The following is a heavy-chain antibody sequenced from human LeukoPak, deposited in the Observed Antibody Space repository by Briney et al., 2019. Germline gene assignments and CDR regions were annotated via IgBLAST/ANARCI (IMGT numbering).Heavy chain of an antibody. V-gene: IGHV3-48*03. CDR2: ISTSGSTL. J-gene: IGHJ4*02. CDR3: ARDADS. CDR1: GFSFSSYE. Sequence: GGSLRLSCAASGFSFSSYEMNWVRQAPGKGPEWVSWISTSGSTLNYADSVKGRFTVSRDNARNSLYLQMNSLRAEDTAVYYCARDADSWGQGTLVTVSS.